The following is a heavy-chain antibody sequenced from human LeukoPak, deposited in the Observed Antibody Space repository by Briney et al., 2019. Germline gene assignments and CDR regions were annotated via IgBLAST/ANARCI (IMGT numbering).Heavy chain of an antibody. D-gene: IGHD4-11*01. V-gene: IGHV3-21*01. CDR2: ISTSGLHI. J-gene: IGHJ5*02. CDR1: EFTFSSYS. CDR3: AREVPTNNWFDP. Sequence: GGSLRLSCAASEFTFSSYSINWVRRAPGKGLEWVSYISTSGLHIYYADSVKGRFTISRDNVKNSLFLQMNSLRAEDTAVYYCAREVPTNNWFDPWGQGTLVTVSS.